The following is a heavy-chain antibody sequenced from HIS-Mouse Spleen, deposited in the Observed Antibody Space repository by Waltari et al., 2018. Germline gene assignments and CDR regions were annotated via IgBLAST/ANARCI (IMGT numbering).Heavy chain of an antibody. CDR3: AKEGVVYSSDKYFQH. Sequence: QVQLVESGGGVVQPGRSLRLACAARGFTFSSYGMPWVRQAPGKGLEWVAVIWYDGSNKYYADSVKGRFTISRDNSKNTLYLQMNSLRAEDTAVYYCAKEGVVYSSDKYFQHWGQGTLVTVSS. J-gene: IGHJ1*01. CDR1: GFTFSSYG. CDR2: IWYDGSNK. D-gene: IGHD6-19*01. V-gene: IGHV3-33*06.